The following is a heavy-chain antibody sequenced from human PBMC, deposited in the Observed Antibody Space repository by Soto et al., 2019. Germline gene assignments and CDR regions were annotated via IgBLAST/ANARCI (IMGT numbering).Heavy chain of an antibody. CDR1: GGTFSSYA. J-gene: IGHJ6*02. V-gene: IGHV1-69*01. Sequence: QVQLVQSGAEVKKPGSSVKVSCKALGGTFSSYAISWVRQAPGQGHEWMGGIIPIFGTANYAQKFQGRVTITADESTSTGYMELSSLRSEDTAVYYCARSQGGSSSLDIYYYYYYGMDVWGQGTAVTVSS. CDR2: IIPIFGTA. D-gene: IGHD2-15*01. CDR3: ARSQGGSSSLDIYYYYYYGMDV.